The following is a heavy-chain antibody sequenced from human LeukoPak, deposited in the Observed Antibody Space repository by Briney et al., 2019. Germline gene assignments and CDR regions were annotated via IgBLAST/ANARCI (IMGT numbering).Heavy chain of an antibody. CDR3: ARGYCSSTSCYAGDY. D-gene: IGHD2-2*01. V-gene: IGHV3-53*01. CDR1: GFTFSSNY. Sequence: PGGSLRLSCTASGFTFSSNYMSWVRQAPGKGLEWVSVIYSSGNTYYADSVKGRFTISRDNSKNTLYLQMNSLRAEDTAVYYCARGYCSSTSCYAGDYWGQGTLVTVSS. J-gene: IGHJ4*02. CDR2: IYSSGNT.